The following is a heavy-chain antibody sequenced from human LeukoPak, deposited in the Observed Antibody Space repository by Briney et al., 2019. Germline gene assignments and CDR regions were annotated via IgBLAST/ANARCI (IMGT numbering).Heavy chain of an antibody. CDR2: ISAYNGNT. CDR1: GYTFTSYG. D-gene: IGHD3-10*01. J-gene: IGHJ4*02. V-gene: IGHV1-18*04. Sequence: GASVKVSCKASGYTFTSYGISWVRQAPGQGLEWMGWISAYNGNTNYAQKLQGRVTMTTDTSTSTAYMELRSLRSDDTAVYCCARCSPLWFGESPHFDYWGQGTLVTVSS. CDR3: ARCSPLWFGESPHFDY.